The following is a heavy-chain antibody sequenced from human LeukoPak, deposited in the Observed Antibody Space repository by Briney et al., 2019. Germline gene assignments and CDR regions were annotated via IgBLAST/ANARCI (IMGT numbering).Heavy chain of an antibody. Sequence: GASLRLSCGASGFTFSSYAMSWVRQAPGKGLEWVSAFSGSGGITHYADSVKGRFTMSRENSKNTVYLRMNSLRVEDTAVYYCAKEFLSGYRLTYFDYWGQGTLVTVSS. CDR3: AKEFLSGYRLTYFDY. D-gene: IGHD3-3*01. CDR1: GFTFSSYA. J-gene: IGHJ4*02. V-gene: IGHV3-23*01. CDR2: FSGSGGIT.